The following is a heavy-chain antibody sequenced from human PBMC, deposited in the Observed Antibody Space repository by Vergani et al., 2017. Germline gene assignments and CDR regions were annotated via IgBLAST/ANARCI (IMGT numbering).Heavy chain of an antibody. J-gene: IGHJ6*02. D-gene: IGHD3-3*01. CDR2: TSAYNGNT. Sequence: QVQLVQSGAEVKKPGASVKVSCKASGYTFTSYGISWVRQAPGQGLEWMGWTSAYNGNTNYAQTLQGRVTMTTDTSTSTAYMELRSLRSDDTAVYYCARARPYYDFWSGYYRPHYYYYGMDVWGQGTTVTVSS. V-gene: IGHV1-18*01. CDR1: GYTFTSYG. CDR3: ARARPYYDFWSGYYRPHYYYYGMDV.